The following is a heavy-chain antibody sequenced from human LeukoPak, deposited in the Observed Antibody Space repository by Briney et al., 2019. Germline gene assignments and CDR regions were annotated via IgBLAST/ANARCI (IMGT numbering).Heavy chain of an antibody. CDR3: ARDKDDDAFDI. Sequence: SQTLSLTCATSGDSVSSNNTDWNWIRQSPSRGLEWLGRTYYRSKWYNDYATSVKSRITINPDTSKNQLSLQLSSVTPEDTAMYYCARDKDDDAFDIWGQGTMVTVSS. CDR1: GDSVSSNNTD. V-gene: IGHV6-1*01. CDR2: TYYRSKWYN. J-gene: IGHJ3*02.